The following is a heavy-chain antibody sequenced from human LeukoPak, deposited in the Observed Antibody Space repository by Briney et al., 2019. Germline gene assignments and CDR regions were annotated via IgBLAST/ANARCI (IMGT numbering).Heavy chain of an antibody. CDR1: GGSFSGYY. Sequence: SETLSLTCAVYGGSFSGYYWSWTRQPPGKGLEWIGEINHSGSTNYNPSLKSRVAISVDTSKNQFSLKLSSVTAADTAVYYCARGPFPYYDILTGYYHAFDPWGQGTLVTVSS. V-gene: IGHV4-34*01. CDR2: INHSGST. D-gene: IGHD3-9*01. J-gene: IGHJ5*02. CDR3: ARGPFPYYDILTGYYHAFDP.